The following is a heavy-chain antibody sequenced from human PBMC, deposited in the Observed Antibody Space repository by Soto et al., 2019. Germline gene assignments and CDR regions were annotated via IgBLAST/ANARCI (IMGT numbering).Heavy chain of an antibody. CDR3: ARALPGIAVGRGTIDY. V-gene: IGHV3-30-3*01. D-gene: IGHD6-19*01. CDR1: GFTFSSYA. Sequence: QVQLVESGGGVVQPGRSLRLSCAASGFTFSSYAMHWVRQAPGKGLEWVAVISYDGSNKYYADSVKGRFTISRDNSKNTLYLQMNSLRAEDTAVYYCARALPGIAVGRGTIDYWGQGTLVTVSS. J-gene: IGHJ4*02. CDR2: ISYDGSNK.